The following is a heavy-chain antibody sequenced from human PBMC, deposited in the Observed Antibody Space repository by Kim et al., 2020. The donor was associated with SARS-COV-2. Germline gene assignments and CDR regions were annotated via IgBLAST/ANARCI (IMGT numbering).Heavy chain of an antibody. J-gene: IGHJ6*02. CDR2: IVGSGGIR. D-gene: IGHD3-16*02. Sequence: GGSLRLSCAASGFTFGNYAMSWVRQAPGKGLEWVSAIVGSGGIRHYADSVKGRFTISRDNSKNTLYLQMNSLRVEDTAVYYCVTGVMVQEHYGMDVWGQGTTVTVSS. V-gene: IGHV3-23*01. CDR1: GFTFGNYA. CDR3: VTGVMVQEHYGMDV.